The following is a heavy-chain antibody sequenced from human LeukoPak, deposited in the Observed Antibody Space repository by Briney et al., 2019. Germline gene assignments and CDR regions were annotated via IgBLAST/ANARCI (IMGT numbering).Heavy chain of an antibody. CDR1: VGSISSGGYS. Sequence: SQTLSLTCAVSVGSISSGGYSWSWIRQPPGKGLEWIGYIYHSGSTYYNPSLKSRVTISVDRSKNQFSLKLSSVTAADTAVYYCARGRRNVVFDYWGQGTLVTVSS. V-gene: IGHV4-30-2*01. D-gene: IGHD1-1*01. CDR3: ARGRRNVVFDY. J-gene: IGHJ4*02. CDR2: IYHSGST.